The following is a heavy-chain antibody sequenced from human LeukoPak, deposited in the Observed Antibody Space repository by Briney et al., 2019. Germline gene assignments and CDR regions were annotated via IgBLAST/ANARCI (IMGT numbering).Heavy chain of an antibody. Sequence: ASVKVSCKASGYTFTGYYMHWVRQAPGQGLEWMGWINPNSGGTNYAQKFQGRVTMTRDTSISTAYMELRSLRSDDTAVYYCARGGTSGSYYKPWGQGTLVTVSS. CDR2: INPNSGGT. J-gene: IGHJ5*02. CDR3: ARGGTSGSYYKP. CDR1: GYTFTGYY. V-gene: IGHV1-2*02. D-gene: IGHD3-10*01.